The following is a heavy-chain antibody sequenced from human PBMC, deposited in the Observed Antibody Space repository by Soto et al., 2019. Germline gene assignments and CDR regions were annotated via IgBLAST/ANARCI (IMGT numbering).Heavy chain of an antibody. CDR1: GFTFSNAW. Sequence: EVQLVESGGGLVKPGGSLRLSCAASGFTFSNAWMSWVRQAPGKGLEWVGRIKSKTDGVTTDYAAPVKGRFTISRDDSKNKLYLQMNSLKTEDTAVYYCTTENMVLGSPRYYYYMDVWGKGTTVTVSS. D-gene: IGHD3-10*01. CDR2: IKSKTDGVTT. V-gene: IGHV3-15*01. J-gene: IGHJ6*03. CDR3: TTENMVLGSPRYYYYMDV.